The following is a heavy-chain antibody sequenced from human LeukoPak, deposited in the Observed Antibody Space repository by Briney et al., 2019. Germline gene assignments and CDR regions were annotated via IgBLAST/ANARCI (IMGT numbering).Heavy chain of an antibody. D-gene: IGHD3-22*01. V-gene: IGHV5-51*01. CDR1: GYSFTTYW. CDR2: IYPDDSDT. CDR3: ARLLYYYDSSGYYYAPKAFDI. Sequence: GESLKISCKGSGYSFTTYWIGWVRQMPGKGLEWMGIIYPDDSDTKHSPSFQGQVTISADKSISTAYLQWSSLKASDTAMYYCARLLYYYDSSGYYYAPKAFDIWGQGTMVTVSS. J-gene: IGHJ3*02.